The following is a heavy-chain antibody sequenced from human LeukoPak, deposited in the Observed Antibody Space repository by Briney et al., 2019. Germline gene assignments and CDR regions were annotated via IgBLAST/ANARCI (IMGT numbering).Heavy chain of an antibody. CDR3: AGGYYYFDY. CDR1: GFTFNSYG. Sequence: GRSLRLSCAASGFTFNSYGMHWVRQAPGKGLEWVAVISYDGYNKYYADSVKGRFTISRDNSKNTLYLRMNSLRAEDTAVYFCAGGYYYFDYCGQGTLVTVSS. CDR2: ISYDGYNK. J-gene: IGHJ4*02. V-gene: IGHV3-30*03. D-gene: IGHD3-10*01.